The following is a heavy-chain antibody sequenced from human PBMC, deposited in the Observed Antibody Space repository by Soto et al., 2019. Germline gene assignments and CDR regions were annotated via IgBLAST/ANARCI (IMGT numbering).Heavy chain of an antibody. J-gene: IGHJ4*02. CDR3: ARDHRVETAMGIDN. CDR2: IHTGAST. CDR1: GFTVTNNY. V-gene: IGHV3-66*01. D-gene: IGHD5-18*01. Sequence: EVQLVESGGGLVQPGGSLRLSCAASGFTVTNNYMSWVRQAPGTGLQWVSVIHTGASTYDADSVKGRFTISRDNSKNTRYLQLNSLIAEDTAVCYCARDHRVETAMGIDNWGQGTLVTGSA.